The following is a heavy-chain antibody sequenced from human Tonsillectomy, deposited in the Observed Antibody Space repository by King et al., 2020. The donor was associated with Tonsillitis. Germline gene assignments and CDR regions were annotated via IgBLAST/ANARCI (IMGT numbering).Heavy chain of an antibody. Sequence: QLVQSGAELKKPGSSVKVSCKASGGTFSSYAISWVRQAPGQGLEWMGRIIPILGIANYAQKFQGRVTITADISTSTAHMELSSLRSDDTAVYYCARDGYSNYNDYWGQGTLVTVSS. CDR3: ARDGYSNYNDY. CDR2: IIPILGIA. CDR1: GGTFSSYA. V-gene: IGHV1-69*09. J-gene: IGHJ4*02. D-gene: IGHD4-11*01.